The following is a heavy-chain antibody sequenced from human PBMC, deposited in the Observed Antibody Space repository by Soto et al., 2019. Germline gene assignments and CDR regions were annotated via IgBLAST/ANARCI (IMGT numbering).Heavy chain of an antibody. CDR1: GGTFSSYT. Sequence: QVQLVQSGAEVKKPGSSVKVSCKASGGTFSSYTISWVRQAPGQGLEWMGRIIPILGIANYAQKFQGRVTITADKSTRTAYMELSSLRSEDTAVYYCARADGYGDFEAFDIWGQGTMVTVSS. CDR3: ARADGYGDFEAFDI. CDR2: IIPILGIA. J-gene: IGHJ3*02. V-gene: IGHV1-69*02. D-gene: IGHD4-17*01.